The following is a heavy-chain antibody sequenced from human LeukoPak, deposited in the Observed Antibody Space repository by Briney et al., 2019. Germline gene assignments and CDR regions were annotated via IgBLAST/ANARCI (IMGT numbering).Heavy chain of an antibody. CDR1: GYTFSAYY. Sequence: AASVKVSCKASGYTFSAYYINWVRQAPGQGLEWMGWINPNTGGTNYAQKFQGRVTMTRDMSISTVYMELSSLRYDDSAVFYCARTFFSGSGTSFYYYMDVWGKGTTVTISS. CDR2: INPNTGGT. J-gene: IGHJ6*03. D-gene: IGHD3-10*01. CDR3: ARTFFSGSGTSFYYYMDV. V-gene: IGHV1-2*02.